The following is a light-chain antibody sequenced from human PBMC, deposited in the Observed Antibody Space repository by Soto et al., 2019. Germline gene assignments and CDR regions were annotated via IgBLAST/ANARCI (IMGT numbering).Light chain of an antibody. J-gene: IGKJ3*01. CDR1: QSIYINF. CDR3: QQYGTSPLT. V-gene: IGKV3-20*01. CDR2: GSS. Sequence: EIVLTQSPGTLSLSPGESATLSCKASQSIYINFFAWYHQKPGQPPSLLIYGSSTRATGIPDRFSGSGSGTDFVLSIDRLEAEDSGIYYCQQYGTSPLTFGPGTRVDIK.